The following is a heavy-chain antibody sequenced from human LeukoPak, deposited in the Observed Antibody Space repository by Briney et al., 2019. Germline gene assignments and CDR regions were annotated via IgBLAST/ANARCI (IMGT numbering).Heavy chain of an antibody. CDR1: RFTFSSYA. D-gene: IGHD2-2*01. CDR3: ARSPTAINGYFDP. CDR2: ISGGGGST. J-gene: IGHJ5*02. Sequence: GGSLRLSSAASRFTFSSYAMSWVRQAPGKGLEWVSTISGGGGSTYYADSVKGRFTISRDNSKNTLYLQMNSLRADDTAVYYCARSPTAINGYFDPWGQGTLVTISS. V-gene: IGHV3-23*01.